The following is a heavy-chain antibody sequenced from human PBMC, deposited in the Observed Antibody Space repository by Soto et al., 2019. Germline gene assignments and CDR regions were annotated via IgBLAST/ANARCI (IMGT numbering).Heavy chain of an antibody. CDR3: ARGVGDFWSGVNWFDP. V-gene: IGHV1-18*01. CDR1: GYTFTSYG. Sequence: ASVKVSCKASGYTFTSYGISWARQAPGQGLEWMGWISAYNGNTNYAQKLQGRVTMTTDTSTSTAYMELRSLRSDDTAVYYCARGVGDFWSGVNWFDPWGQGTLVTVSS. CDR2: ISAYNGNT. D-gene: IGHD3-3*01. J-gene: IGHJ5*02.